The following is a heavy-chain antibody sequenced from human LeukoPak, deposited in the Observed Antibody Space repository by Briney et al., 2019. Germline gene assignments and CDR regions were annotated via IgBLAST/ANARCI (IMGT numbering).Heavy chain of an antibody. Sequence: SETLSLTCTVSGGSISSYYWSWIRQPPGKGLEWIGYIYTSGSTIYNPSLKSRVTISLDTSKSQFSLKLSSVTAADTAVYFCASSASCGDDCYQYFQHWGQGTLVTVSS. J-gene: IGHJ1*01. CDR1: GGSISSYY. D-gene: IGHD2-21*02. V-gene: IGHV4-4*09. CDR3: ASSASCGDDCYQYFQH. CDR2: IYTSGST.